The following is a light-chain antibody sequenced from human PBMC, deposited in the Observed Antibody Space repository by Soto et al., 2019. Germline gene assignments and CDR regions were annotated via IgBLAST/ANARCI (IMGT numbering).Light chain of an antibody. CDR3: QQYGSSGT. V-gene: IGKV3-20*01. Sequence: DIVLTQSPGTLSLSPGERATLSCRASQNVRNTYLAWYQQKAGQAPRLLIYGASNRATGIPDRFSGSGSGTDFTLTISRLEPEDFAVYYCQQYGSSGTFGQGTKVDTK. J-gene: IGKJ1*01. CDR1: QNVRNTY. CDR2: GAS.